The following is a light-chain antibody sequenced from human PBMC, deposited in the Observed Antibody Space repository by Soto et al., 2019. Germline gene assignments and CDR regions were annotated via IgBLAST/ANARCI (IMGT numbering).Light chain of an antibody. CDR2: AAS. CDR1: QGISNY. J-gene: IGKJ3*01. CDR3: QKYNNAPPFT. V-gene: IGKV1-27*01. Sequence: DIQMTQSPSSLSASVGDRVTITCRASQGISNYLAWYQQKPGKVPKLLIYAASTLQSGVPSRFSGSGSGTDFTLTISSLQPEDFATYYWQKYNNAPPFTFGPGTKVDIK.